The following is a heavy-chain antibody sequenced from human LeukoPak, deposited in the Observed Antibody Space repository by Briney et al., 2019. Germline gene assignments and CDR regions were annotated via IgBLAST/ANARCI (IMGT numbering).Heavy chain of an antibody. CDR3: ARDLPYGDYGYHYYGMDV. J-gene: IGHJ6*02. CDR1: GYTFTGYY. V-gene: IGHV1-2*02. D-gene: IGHD4-17*01. CDR2: INPNSGGT. Sequence: ASVKVSCKASGYTFTGYYMHWVRQAPGQGLEWMGWINPNSGGTNYAQKFQGRVTMTRDTSISTAYMELSRLRSDDTAVYYCARDLPYGDYGYHYYGMDVWGQGTTVTVSS.